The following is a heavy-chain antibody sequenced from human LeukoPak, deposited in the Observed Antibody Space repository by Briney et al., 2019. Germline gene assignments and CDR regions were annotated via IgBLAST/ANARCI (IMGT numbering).Heavy chain of an antibody. D-gene: IGHD2-2*01. J-gene: IGHJ4*02. Sequence: PGGSLRLSCAASGFTFSSYSMNWVRQAPGKGLEWGSYISSSSSTIYYADSVKGRFTISRDNAKNSLYLQMNSLRAEDTAVYYCARVDDIVVVPAAMPSDYWGQGTLVTVSS. CDR3: ARVDDIVVVPAAMPSDY. CDR2: ISSSSSTI. CDR1: GFTFSSYS. V-gene: IGHV3-48*01.